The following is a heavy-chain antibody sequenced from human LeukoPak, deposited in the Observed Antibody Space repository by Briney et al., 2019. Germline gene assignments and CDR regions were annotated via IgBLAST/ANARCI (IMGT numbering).Heavy chain of an antibody. Sequence: ASVKVSCKASGYTFTSCDINWVRQATGQGLEWMGWMTPNSGNTGYAQKFQGRVTMTRNTSISTAYMELSSLRSEDTAVYYCARIRPRPALVFPAHYYYYYYMDVWGKGTTVTVSS. D-gene: IGHD2-2*01. V-gene: IGHV1-8*01. J-gene: IGHJ6*03. CDR1: GYTFTSCD. CDR2: MTPNSGNT. CDR3: ARIRPRPALVFPAHYYYYYYMDV.